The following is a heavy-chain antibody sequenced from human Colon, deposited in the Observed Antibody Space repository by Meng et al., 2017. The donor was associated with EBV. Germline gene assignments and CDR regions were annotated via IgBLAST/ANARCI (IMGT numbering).Heavy chain of an antibody. J-gene: IGHJ4*02. CDR1: AGTLDRGGYC. V-gene: IGHV4-30-4*01. Sequence: AQLQVAGPGLVNPHWTRALPCGVCAGTLDRGGYCARGSRQHPRRGRGRRRDINQKGSTNYNPSLKSRVTISVETSKNQFSLNLSSVTATDTAVYYCARGYMVRGLILPFAYWGQGTLVTVSS. D-gene: IGHD3-10*01. CDR2: INQKGST. CDR3: ARGYMVRGLILPFAY.